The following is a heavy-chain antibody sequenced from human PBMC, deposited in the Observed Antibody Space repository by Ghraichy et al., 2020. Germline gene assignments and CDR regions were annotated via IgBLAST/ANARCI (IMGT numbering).Heavy chain of an antibody. J-gene: IGHJ6*02. Sequence: GGSLRLSCAASGFTFSSYGMHWVRQAPGKGLEWLAVISYSGSEKYYADSVKGRFTVSRDKSQSTLFLEMNSLRAGDTARYYCARDEVYYNTSPKYGMDLWGQGTTVTVSS. CDR3: ARDEVYYNTSPKYGMDL. D-gene: IGHD3-10*01. CDR2: ISYSGSEK. CDR1: GFTFSSYG. V-gene: IGHV3-33*01.